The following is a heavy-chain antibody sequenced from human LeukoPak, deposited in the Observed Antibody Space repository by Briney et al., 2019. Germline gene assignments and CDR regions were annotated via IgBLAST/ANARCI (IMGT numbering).Heavy chain of an antibody. CDR2: IYYSGST. J-gene: IGHJ6*02. Sequence: PSETLSLTCTVSGGSISSSSYYWGWIRQPPGKGLEWIGSIYYSGSTYYNPSLKSRVTISVDTSKNQFSLKLSSVTAADTAVYYCARGDYYYGMDVWGQGTTVTVSS. V-gene: IGHV4-39*07. CDR1: GGSISSSSYY. CDR3: ARGDYYYGMDV.